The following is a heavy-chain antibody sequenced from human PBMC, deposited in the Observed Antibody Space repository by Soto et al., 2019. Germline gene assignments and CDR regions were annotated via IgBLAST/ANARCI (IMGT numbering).Heavy chain of an antibody. D-gene: IGHD3-16*01. Sequence: QVQLVQSGAEVKNPGASVKVSCKASGHSFTRYGIGWARQAPGQGLEWMGWIDAYNGNTNYAQNLQGGLTLTTDTSTTTAYMELRSLRSNDTAIYYCAMVDVYVTPSPQDVWGQGTTVTVSS. CDR3: AMVDVYVTPSPQDV. V-gene: IGHV1-18*01. J-gene: IGHJ6*02. CDR1: GHSFTRYG. CDR2: IDAYNGNT.